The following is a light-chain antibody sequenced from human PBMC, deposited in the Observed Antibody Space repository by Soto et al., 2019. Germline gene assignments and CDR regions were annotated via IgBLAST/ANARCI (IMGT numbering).Light chain of an antibody. CDR3: QTWGAGTVV. CDR1: SGHSSYA. J-gene: IGLJ2*01. Sequence: QPVLTQSPSASASLGASVKLTCTLSSGHSSYALAWHQQQPEKGPRYLMKLNSDGSHSKGDGIPDRFSGSSSGAERDLTLAILQSEDEAYYYGQTWGAGTVVFGGGTKLTVL. CDR2: LNSDGSH. V-gene: IGLV4-69*01.